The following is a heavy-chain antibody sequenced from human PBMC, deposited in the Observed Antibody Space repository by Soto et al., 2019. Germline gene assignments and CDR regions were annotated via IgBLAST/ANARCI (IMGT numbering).Heavy chain of an antibody. CDR2: INAGNGNT. D-gene: IGHD3-22*01. Sequence: ASVKVSCKASGYTFTSYAMHWVRQAPGQRLEWMGWINAGNGNTKYSQKFQGRVTITRDTSASTAYMELSSLRSEDTAVYYCATFRKPPPMIVVVGDAFDIWGQGTMVTVSS. V-gene: IGHV1-3*01. CDR1: GYTFTSYA. J-gene: IGHJ3*02. CDR3: ATFRKPPPMIVVVGDAFDI.